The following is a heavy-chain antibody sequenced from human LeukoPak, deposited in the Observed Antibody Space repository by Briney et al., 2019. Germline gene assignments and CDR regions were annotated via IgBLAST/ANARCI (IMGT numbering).Heavy chain of an antibody. CDR2: INWNGGST. V-gene: IGHV3-20*04. CDR1: GFTFDDYG. J-gene: IGHJ6*02. CDR3: ARDLLDTTMGDAYYYYGMDV. Sequence: PGGSLRLSCAASGFTFDDYGMSWVRQAPGKGLEWVSGINWNGGSTGYADSVKGRFTISRDNAKRSLYLQMNSLRAEDTAVYYCARDLLDTTMGDAYYYYGMDVWGQGTAVTVSS. D-gene: IGHD5-18*01.